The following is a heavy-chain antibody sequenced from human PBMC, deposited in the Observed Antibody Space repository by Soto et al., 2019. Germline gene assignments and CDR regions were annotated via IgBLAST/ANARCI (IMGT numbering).Heavy chain of an antibody. CDR1: GFSLRTDAVG. Sequence: HITLKESGPTLVRPTQTLTLTCTVSGFSLRTDAVGVAWIRQSPGKALEWLGIIYWNREKRYKSSLQTRLTITRDTDNNQVVLTMTDMAPLDAAPYFCAPRIAAPGRTVNNGGQGVLVTVSS. CDR3: APRIAAPGRTVNN. V-gene: IGHV2-5*01. J-gene: IGHJ4*02. D-gene: IGHD6-13*01. CDR2: IYWNREK.